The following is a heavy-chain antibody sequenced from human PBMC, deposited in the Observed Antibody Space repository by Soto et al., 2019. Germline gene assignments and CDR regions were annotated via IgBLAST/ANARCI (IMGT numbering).Heavy chain of an antibody. D-gene: IGHD3-22*01. V-gene: IGHV3-23*01. J-gene: IGHJ4*02. CDR3: AKGRFGYDSSGYYPYFDY. CDR2: ISGSGGST. Sequence: LRLSCAASGFTFSSYAMSWVRQAPGKGLEWVSAISGSGGSTYYADSVKGRFTISRDNSKNTLYLQMNSLRAEDTAVYYCAKGRFGYDSSGYYPYFDYWGQGTLVTVSS. CDR1: GFTFSSYA.